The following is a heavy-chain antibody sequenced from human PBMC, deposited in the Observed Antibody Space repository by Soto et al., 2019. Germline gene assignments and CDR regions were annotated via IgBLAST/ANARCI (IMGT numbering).Heavy chain of an antibody. V-gene: IGHV3-64D*08. Sequence: GGSLRLSCSASGFTFSSYAMHWVRQAPGKGLEYVSAISSNGGSTYYADSVKGRFTISRDNSKNTLYLQMSSLRAEDTAVYYCVKEGYSGSYDYVPYYFDYWGQGTLVTVSS. CDR2: ISSNGGST. J-gene: IGHJ4*02. CDR3: VKEGYSGSYDYVPYYFDY. D-gene: IGHD1-26*01. CDR1: GFTFSSYA.